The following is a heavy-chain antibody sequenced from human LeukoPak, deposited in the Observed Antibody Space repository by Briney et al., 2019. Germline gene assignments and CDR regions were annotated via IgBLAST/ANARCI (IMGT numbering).Heavy chain of an antibody. J-gene: IGHJ4*02. CDR1: GFSFSDAW. CDR2: IESKTDGGTT. CDR3: TTYGSGRKFDY. D-gene: IGHD3-10*01. V-gene: IGHV3-15*04. Sequence: TGGSLRLSCAVSGFSFSDAWMSWVRQTPGKGLEWVGRIESKTDGGTTDYAALVKGRFTISRDDSTNTLYLQMNSLKSEDTAVYYCTTYGSGRKFDYWGQGVLVTVSS.